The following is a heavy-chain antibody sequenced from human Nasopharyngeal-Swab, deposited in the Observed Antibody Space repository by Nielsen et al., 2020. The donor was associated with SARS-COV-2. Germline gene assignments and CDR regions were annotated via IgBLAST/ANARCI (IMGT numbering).Heavy chain of an antibody. Sequence: WIRQSPSRGLEWLGRTYYRSKWYNDYAVSVKSRITINPDKSKNQFSLQLNSVTPEDTAVYYCARARLHYDFWSGSLWYYGMDVWGQGTTVTVSS. J-gene: IGHJ6*02. CDR2: TYYRSKWYN. CDR3: ARARLHYDFWSGSLWYYGMDV. D-gene: IGHD3-3*01. V-gene: IGHV6-1*01.